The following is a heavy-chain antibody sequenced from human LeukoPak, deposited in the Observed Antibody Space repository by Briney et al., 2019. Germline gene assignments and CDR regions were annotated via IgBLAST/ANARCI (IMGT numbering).Heavy chain of an antibody. D-gene: IGHD3-10*01. J-gene: IGHJ4*02. CDR2: IDPNSGAT. Sequence: ASVKVSCKPCGYTFPYYIHWVRQAPGQGLEWMGWIDPNSGATISAHTFQGRVSMTKDTSFTTVYMELSTLKSDDTAVYYCARGNYGRLDYWGQGSLVTVSS. CDR3: ARGNYGRLDY. CDR1: GYTFPYY. V-gene: IGHV1-2*02.